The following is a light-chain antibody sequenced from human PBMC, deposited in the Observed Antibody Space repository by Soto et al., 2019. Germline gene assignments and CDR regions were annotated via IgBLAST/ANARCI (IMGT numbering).Light chain of an antibody. J-gene: IGKJ5*01. CDR2: AAY. V-gene: IGKV1-17*01. CDR3: QQRSNWPIT. CDR1: RDVGSD. Sequence: QMTQSPSSLSASVGEKIIITCRASRDVGSDVSWYPQKPGQDPKLLIYAAYSLQSGVPPRFSGSGSGTEFTLTISSLEPEDFAVYYCQQRSNWPITFGQGTRLEI.